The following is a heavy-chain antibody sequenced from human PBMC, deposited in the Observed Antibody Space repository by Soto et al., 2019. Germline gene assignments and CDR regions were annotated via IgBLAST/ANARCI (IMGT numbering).Heavy chain of an antibody. V-gene: IGHV4-59*01. CDR1: GASMNDYY. CDR3: ARSGHSFAGDV. D-gene: IGHD3-16*01. J-gene: IGHJ4*02. CDR2: MHYTVYS. Sequence: SETLSLTCTVSGASMNDYYGSWIRQPPGKGLEWIGYMHYTVYSNYNASLKSRVTISIDRSKNQISLNLRSLTAADTAVYYCARSGHSFAGDVWGQGTRVTVSS.